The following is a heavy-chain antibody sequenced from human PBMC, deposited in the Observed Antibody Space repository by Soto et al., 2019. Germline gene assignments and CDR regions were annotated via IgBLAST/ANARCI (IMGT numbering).Heavy chain of an antibody. CDR1: GFTFSDYV. Sequence: EVQLLESGGDLVQPGGSLRLSCVASGFTFSDYVMSWVRQVPGKGVEWVSSISDGGERTDYRDSVRGRFTISRDNARFTLHLHMNSLRVDDTAIYFCARERSTDFGLDVWGEGTTVTVAS. V-gene: IGHV3-23*01. CDR2: ISDGGERT. D-gene: IGHD3-3*01. CDR3: ARERSTDFGLDV. J-gene: IGHJ6*04.